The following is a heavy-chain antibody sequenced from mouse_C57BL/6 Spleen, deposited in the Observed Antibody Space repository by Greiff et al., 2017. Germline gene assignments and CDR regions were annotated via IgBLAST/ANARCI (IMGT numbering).Heavy chain of an antibody. D-gene: IGHD2-1*01. CDR3: LRGDNGNYYYAMDC. J-gene: IGHJ4*01. CDR2: IRSKSSNYAT. Sequence: GGGLVQPKGSLKLSCAASGFSFNTYAMHWVRQAPRKGLEWFARIRSKSSNYATYYADSVKNRFTISSDDSQSMLYLQMNNLKTEDTAMYYCLRGDNGNYYYAMDCWGQGTSVTVST. CDR1: GFSFNTYA. V-gene: IGHV10-3*01.